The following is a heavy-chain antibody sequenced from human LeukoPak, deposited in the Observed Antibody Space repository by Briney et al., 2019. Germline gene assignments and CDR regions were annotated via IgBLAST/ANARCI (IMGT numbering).Heavy chain of an antibody. CDR3: ARGVAAAGSLDY. D-gene: IGHD6-13*01. J-gene: IGHJ4*02. V-gene: IGHV3-30-3*01. CDR2: ISYDGSNK. Sequence: GGSLRLSCAASGFTFSSYAMHWVRQAPGKGLEWVAVISYDGSNKYYADSVKGRFTISRDNSKNTLYLQMNSLGAEDTAVYYCARGVAAAGSLDYWGQGTLVTVSS. CDR1: GFTFSSYA.